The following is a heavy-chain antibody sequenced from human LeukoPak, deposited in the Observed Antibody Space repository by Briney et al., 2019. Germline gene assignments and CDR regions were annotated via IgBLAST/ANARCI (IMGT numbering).Heavy chain of an antibody. CDR2: ISPAGDST. J-gene: IGHJ4*02. CDR1: GFTFSDYS. V-gene: IGHV3-23*01. CDR3: ARRLVTAGITDFFDS. Sequence: GGSLRLSCTPSGFTFSDYSMSWVRQAPGAGLGWVSAISPAGDSTTDADSVKGRFTISRDNSKSTLYLQMNGLTAEDTALYYCARRLVTAGITDFFDSWGQGTLVSVSS. D-gene: IGHD2-2*01.